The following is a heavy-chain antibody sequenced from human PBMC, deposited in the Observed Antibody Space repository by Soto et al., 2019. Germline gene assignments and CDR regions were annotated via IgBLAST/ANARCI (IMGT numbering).Heavy chain of an antibody. CDR3: ARDRGAVAV. CDR1: GFTLSRYE. Sequence: PGGSLRLSFTASGFTLSRYEMNWVRQAPGQGLEWVSYINGRGSSTYYAGSVEGRFTISRDNAKNSLYLQMNSLRAEDTGVYYCARDRGAVAVWGQGTQVTVSS. CDR2: INGRGSST. D-gene: IGHD6-19*01. J-gene: IGHJ4*02. V-gene: IGHV3-48*03.